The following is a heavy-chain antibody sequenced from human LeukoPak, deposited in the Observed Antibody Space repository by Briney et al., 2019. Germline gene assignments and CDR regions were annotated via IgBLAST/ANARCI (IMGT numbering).Heavy chain of an antibody. D-gene: IGHD2-15*01. J-gene: IGHJ4*02. CDR2: INHSGST. V-gene: IGHV4-34*01. CDR3: ARDLFRLGGY. CDR1: GGSFSGYY. Sequence: PSETLSLTCAVYGGSFSGYYWSWIRQPPGKGLEWIGEINHSGSTNYNPSLKSRVTISVDTSKNQFSLKLSSVTAADTAVYYCARDLFRLGGYWGQGTLVTVSS.